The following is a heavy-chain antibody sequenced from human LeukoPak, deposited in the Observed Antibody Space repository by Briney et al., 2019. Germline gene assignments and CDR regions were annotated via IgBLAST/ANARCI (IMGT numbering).Heavy chain of an antibody. V-gene: IGHV3-11*01. Sequence: NPGGSLRLSCAASGFTFSDYYMSWIRQAPGKGLEWVSYISSSGCTIYYADSVKGRFTISRDNAKNSLYLQMNSLRAEDTAVYYCARDSDYSNFYYYYGMDVWGQGTTVTVSS. J-gene: IGHJ6*02. CDR2: ISSSGCTI. CDR1: GFTFSDYY. CDR3: ARDSDYSNFYYYYGMDV. D-gene: IGHD4-11*01.